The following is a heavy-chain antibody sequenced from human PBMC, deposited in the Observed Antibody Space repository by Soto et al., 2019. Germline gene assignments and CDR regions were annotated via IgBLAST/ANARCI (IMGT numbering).Heavy chain of an antibody. V-gene: IGHV3-33*01. J-gene: IGHJ4*02. Sequence: QVQLVESGGGVVQPGRSLRLSCAASGFTFSSYGMHWVRQAPGKGLEWVAVIWYDGSNKYYADSVKGRFTISRDNSKNTLYLEMNSVRDEDTAVYYYTSGYCSSTSCYGVDDWGQGTMVTVSS. D-gene: IGHD2-2*03. CDR2: IWYDGSNK. CDR3: TSGYCSSTSCYGVDD. CDR1: GFTFSSYG.